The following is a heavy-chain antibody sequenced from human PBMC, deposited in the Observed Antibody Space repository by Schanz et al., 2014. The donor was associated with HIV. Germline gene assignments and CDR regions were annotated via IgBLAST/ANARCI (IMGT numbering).Heavy chain of an antibody. CDR3: AKEEQQLGGVGGYHFDY. Sequence: VQLVESGGGLVQPGRSLRLSCAASGFTFRSYGMHWVRQAPGKGLECVASMSYDGRNEHYVDSVKGRFTISRDISKNTLYLQMNSLRAEDTAVYYCAKEEQQLGGVGGYHFDYWGQGTLVTVSS. CDR2: MSYDGRNE. D-gene: IGHD6-13*01. J-gene: IGHJ4*02. CDR1: GFTFRSYG. V-gene: IGHV3-30*18.